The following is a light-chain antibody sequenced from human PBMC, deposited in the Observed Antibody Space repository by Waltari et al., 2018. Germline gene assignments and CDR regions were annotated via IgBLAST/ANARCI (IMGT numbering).Light chain of an antibody. Sequence: QSALTQPAAVSGSPGQAVTISCPGASSDIGRYDIVSWYQQHPGNAPKLVTSDVSKRPSGVSDRFSGSKSGDTASLTISGLQFEDDADYYCCSYAGNYVWVFGGGTRLTVL. CDR2: DVS. J-gene: IGLJ3*02. CDR3: CSYAGNYVWV. CDR1: SSDIGRYDI. V-gene: IGLV2-23*02.